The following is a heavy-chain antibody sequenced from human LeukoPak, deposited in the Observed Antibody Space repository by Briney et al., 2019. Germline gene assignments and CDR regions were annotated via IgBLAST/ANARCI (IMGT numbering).Heavy chain of an antibody. V-gene: IGHV3-23*01. CDR1: GFTFSSNA. CDR3: AKGLLDHNWFDP. CDR2: ISGSGGST. J-gene: IGHJ5*02. Sequence: PGGSLRLSSAASGFTFSSNAMSWVRQALGEGREWGSAISGSGGSTYYADSVKCGFTISRDNSKNTMYLQMNSLRAEDTAVYYCAKGLLDHNWFDPWGQGTLVTVSS.